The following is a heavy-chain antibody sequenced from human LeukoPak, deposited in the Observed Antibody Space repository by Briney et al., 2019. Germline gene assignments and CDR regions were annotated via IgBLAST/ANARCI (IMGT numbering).Heavy chain of an antibody. CDR2: LSNSGNT. Sequence: SETLSLTCTVSGDSISRSTYYWGWIRQPPGQGLEWIGSLSNSGNTYYNPSLKSRVTISVDTSKNEFSLKLSSVTAADTAVYYCVRWTAGTTEDSWGQGTLVTVSS. J-gene: IGHJ4*02. CDR1: GDSISRSTYY. CDR3: VRWTAGTTEDS. V-gene: IGHV4-39*01. D-gene: IGHD1-1*01.